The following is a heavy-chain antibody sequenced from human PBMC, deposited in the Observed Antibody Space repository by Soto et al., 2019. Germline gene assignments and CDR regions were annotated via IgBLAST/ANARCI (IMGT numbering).Heavy chain of an antibody. CDR1: GFTFSAYW. V-gene: IGHV3-74*01. Sequence: VGSLRLSCEVSGFTFSAYWMHWVRQVPGKGLIWVSRISDDGSTTTYADSVKGRFTISRDNAKNTLYLQMNSLRADDTGLYYCTRGPRVSSTGTGAHWGQGTLVTVSS. CDR3: TRGPRVSSTGTGAH. CDR2: ISDDGSTT. J-gene: IGHJ4*02. D-gene: IGHD1-1*01.